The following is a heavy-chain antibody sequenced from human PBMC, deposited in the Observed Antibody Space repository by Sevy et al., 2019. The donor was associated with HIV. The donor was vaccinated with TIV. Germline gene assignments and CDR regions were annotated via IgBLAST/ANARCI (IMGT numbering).Heavy chain of an antibody. D-gene: IGHD6-6*01. CDR1: GGSISSYY. CDR2: IYCSGST. J-gene: IGHJ6*02. V-gene: IGHV4-59*13. Sequence: SETLSLTCTVSGGSISSYYWSWIRQPPGKGLEWIGYIYCSGSTNYNPSLKSRVTISVDTSKNQFSLKLSSVTAADTAVYYCARDSSSSSYYYYGMDVWGQGTTVTVSS. CDR3: ARDSSSSSYYYYGMDV.